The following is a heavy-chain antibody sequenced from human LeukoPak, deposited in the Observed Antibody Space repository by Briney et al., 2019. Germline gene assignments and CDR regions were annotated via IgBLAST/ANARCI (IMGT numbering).Heavy chain of an antibody. CDR1: GFTFSSYS. D-gene: IGHD3-3*01. J-gene: IGHJ6*02. V-gene: IGHV3-21*04. Sequence: GGSLRLSCAASGFTFSSYSMNWVRQAPGKGLEWVSSISSSSSYIYYADSVKGRFTISRDNAKNSLYLQMNSLRAEDTAVYHCARVVLIGVVMPLYAMDVWGQGTTVTVS. CDR3: ARVVLIGVVMPLYAMDV. CDR2: ISSSSSYI.